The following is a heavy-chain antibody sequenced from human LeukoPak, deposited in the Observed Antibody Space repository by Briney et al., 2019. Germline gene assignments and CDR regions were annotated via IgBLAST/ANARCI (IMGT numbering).Heavy chain of an antibody. J-gene: IGHJ5*02. CDR1: GFTFTSYT. V-gene: IGHV3-21*01. CDR2: ISTSTTYI. CDR3: VRDGSGWYNWFDP. Sequence: GGSLSLSCAASGFTFTSYTMNWVRPATGKGREWVSSISTSTTYIYYTDSVKGRFTISRDNANNSVSLLMNSLRAEDTAVYYCVRDGSGWYNWFDPWGQGTLVTVSS. D-gene: IGHD6-19*01.